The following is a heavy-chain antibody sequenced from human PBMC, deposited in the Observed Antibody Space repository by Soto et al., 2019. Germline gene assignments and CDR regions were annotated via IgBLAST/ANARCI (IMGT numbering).Heavy chain of an antibody. D-gene: IGHD1-1*01. V-gene: IGHV3-7*01. J-gene: IGHJ4*02. CDR2: IHGDGGKI. Sequence: GGSLRLSCAASGFMFSAYWMSWVRQAPGKGLEWVANIHGDGGKIYYVDSVKGRFTISRDNAKRSLYLQMKSLRAEDTAVSYCARDVYGTYTFPPGEYWGPGALGTVSS. CDR3: ARDVYGTYTFPPGEY. CDR1: GFMFSAYW.